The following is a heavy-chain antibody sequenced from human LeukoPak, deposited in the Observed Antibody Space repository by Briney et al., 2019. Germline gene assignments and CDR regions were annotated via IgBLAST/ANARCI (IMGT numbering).Heavy chain of an antibody. J-gene: IGHJ5*02. CDR2: IIPISGTT. D-gene: IGHD1-26*01. CDR1: GGTFTSYA. Sequence: SVRVSCKTAGGTFTSYAITWVRQAPGQGLEWMGKIIPISGTTNYAQKFQGRVTLTADESTSTAYMELSSLRSEDTALYYCARKLRLGGNWLDPWGQGTLVTVSS. CDR3: ARKLRLGGNWLDP. V-gene: IGHV1-69*13.